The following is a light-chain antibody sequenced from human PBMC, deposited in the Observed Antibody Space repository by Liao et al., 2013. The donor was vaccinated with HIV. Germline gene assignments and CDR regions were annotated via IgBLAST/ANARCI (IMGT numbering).Light chain of an antibody. V-gene: IGLV3-21*01. CDR1: NIGSKS. CDR3: QVWDSSSDHPV. CDR2: YDS. J-gene: IGLJ2*01. Sequence: SYELTQPPSVSVAPGKTARITCGGNNIGSKSVHWYQRKPGQAPMVVIYYDSDRPSGIPERFSGSNSGNTATLTISRVEAGDEADYYCQVWDSSSDHPVFGGGTKLTVL.